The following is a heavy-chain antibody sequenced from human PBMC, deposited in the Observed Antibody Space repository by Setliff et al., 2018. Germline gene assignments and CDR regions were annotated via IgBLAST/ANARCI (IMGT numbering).Heavy chain of an antibody. CDR1: GGSFDSDV. V-gene: IGHV1-69*13. J-gene: IGHJ4*02. Sequence: ASVKVSCKASGGSFDSDVITWVRQAPGQGLEWMGRLIPILGKTNYAESFQGRVLITADRSTNTVQMQVGSLRSEDTAVYYCARELRSPFWHIDYWGQGTLVTVSS. CDR3: ARELRSPFWHIDY. CDR2: LIPILGKT. D-gene: IGHD3-16*01.